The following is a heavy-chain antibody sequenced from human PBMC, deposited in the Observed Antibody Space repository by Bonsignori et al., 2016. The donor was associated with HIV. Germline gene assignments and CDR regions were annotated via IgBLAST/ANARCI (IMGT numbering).Heavy chain of an antibody. D-gene: IGHD5-24*01. CDR2: IYTSGST. CDR3: AREMATITDYYYYSMDV. J-gene: IGHJ6*03. V-gene: IGHV4-61*02. Sequence: RQAPGKGLEWIGRIYTSGSTNYNPSLKSRVTISLDTSRNQFSLKLSSVTAADTAVYYCAREMATITDYYYYSMDVWGKGTTVTVSS.